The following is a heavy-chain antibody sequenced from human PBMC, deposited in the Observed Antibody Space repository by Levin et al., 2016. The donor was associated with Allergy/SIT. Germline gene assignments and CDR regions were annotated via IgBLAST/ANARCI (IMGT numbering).Heavy chain of an antibody. D-gene: IGHD1-26*01. Sequence: GESLKISCTASGFSFSNSNMNWVRQAPGKGLEWVSYISSSSGTTYYGDSVKGRFTISRDNAKNSLYLQMNSLRAEDTAVYYCARLAVGATRPHWFDPWGQGTLVTVSS. CDR3: ARLAVGATRPHWFDP. CDR2: ISSSSGTT. CDR1: GFSFSNSN. V-gene: IGHV3-48*04. J-gene: IGHJ5*02.